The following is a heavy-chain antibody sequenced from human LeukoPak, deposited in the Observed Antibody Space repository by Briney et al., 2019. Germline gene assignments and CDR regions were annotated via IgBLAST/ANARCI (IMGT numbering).Heavy chain of an antibody. Sequence: SETLSLTCAVYGGSFSGYYWSWIRQPPGEGLEWIGEINHSGSTNYNPSLKSRVTISVDTSKNQFPLKLSSVTAADTAVYYCARDSRRGIAAARATYYYYYGMDVWGQGTTVTVSS. D-gene: IGHD6-13*01. CDR1: GGSFSGYY. V-gene: IGHV4-34*01. CDR3: ARDSRRGIAAARATYYYYYGMDV. CDR2: INHSGST. J-gene: IGHJ6*02.